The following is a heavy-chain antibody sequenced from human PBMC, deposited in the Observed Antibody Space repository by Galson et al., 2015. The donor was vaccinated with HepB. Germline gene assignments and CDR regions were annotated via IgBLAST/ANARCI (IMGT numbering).Heavy chain of an antibody. J-gene: IGHJ6*02. CDR3: ARLGHEGYHYYGMDV. CDR2: IYPGDSET. CDR1: GYSFRNYW. Sequence: KVSCKASGYSFRNYWIGWVRQMPGKGLECMGIIYPGDSETRYSPSFQGQVTLSADKSTNTAYLQWSSLKASDTAMYYCARLGHEGYHYYGMDVWGQGTTVTVPS. D-gene: IGHD2-2*01. V-gene: IGHV5-51*01.